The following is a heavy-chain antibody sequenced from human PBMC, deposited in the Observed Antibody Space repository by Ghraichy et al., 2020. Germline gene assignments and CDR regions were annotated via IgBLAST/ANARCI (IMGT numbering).Heavy chain of an antibody. CDR3: ARDYNRLGGHCGSCYGSYFDS. Sequence: GGSLRLSCEASGFAFSNFWMSWVRQAPGKGLEWVGNIKDDGSEKDYVDSVKGRFTISRDNAKNSLYLQMNSLRAEDTAIYYCARDYNRLGGHCGSCYGSYFDSWGQGSLVTVSS. CDR1: GFAFSNFW. D-gene: IGHD2-15*01. CDR2: IKDDGSEK. J-gene: IGHJ4*02. V-gene: IGHV3-7*03.